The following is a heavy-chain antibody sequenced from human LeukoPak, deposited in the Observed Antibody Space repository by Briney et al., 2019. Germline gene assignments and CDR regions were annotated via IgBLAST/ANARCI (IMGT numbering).Heavy chain of an antibody. D-gene: IGHD6-19*01. CDR1: SXXXXYY. CDR2: IHHSGST. Sequence: SXXXXYYWGWIRQPPGKGLQWIGSIHHSGSTYYNPSLKSRVTISVDTSKNQFSLKLSSVTAADTAVYYCARTSSSGLVGGYYFDYWGQGTLVTVSS. CDR3: ARTSSSGLVGGYYFDY. V-gene: IGHV4-38-2*01. J-gene: IGHJ4*02.